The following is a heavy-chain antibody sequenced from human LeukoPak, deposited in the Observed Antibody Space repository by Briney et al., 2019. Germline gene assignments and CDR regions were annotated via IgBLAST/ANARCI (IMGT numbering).Heavy chain of an antibody. V-gene: IGHV4-39*01. CDR2: MYYSGNT. D-gene: IGHD6-19*01. J-gene: IGHJ5*02. CDR3: ARQGYISGQGFRNNWFDP. Sequence: SETLSLTCTVSGGSISSRSYYWGWIRQPPGKGLEWIGSMYYSGNTYYNPSLKSRVTISVDTSKNQFSLRLSSVTAADTAVYYCARQGYISGQGFRNNWFDPWGQGSLVTVSS. CDR1: GGSISSRSYY.